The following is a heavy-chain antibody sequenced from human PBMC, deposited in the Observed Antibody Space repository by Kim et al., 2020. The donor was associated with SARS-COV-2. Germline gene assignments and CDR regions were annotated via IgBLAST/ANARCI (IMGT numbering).Heavy chain of an antibody. Sequence: SETLSLTCTVSGGSISSSSYYWGWIRQPPGKGLEWIGSIYYSGSTYYNPSLKSRVTISVDTSKKQFSLKLSSVTAADTSVYYCARQRISIWYARWFDPWGQGTLVTVSS. D-gene: IGHD6-13*01. J-gene: IGHJ5*02. CDR1: GGSISSSSYY. CDR2: IYYSGST. CDR3: ARQRISIWYARWFDP. V-gene: IGHV4-39*01.